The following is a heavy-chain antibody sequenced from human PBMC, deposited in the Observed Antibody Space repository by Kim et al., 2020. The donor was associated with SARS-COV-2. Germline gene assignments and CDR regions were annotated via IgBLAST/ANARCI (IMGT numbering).Heavy chain of an antibody. D-gene: IGHD4-4*01. J-gene: IGHJ6*03. V-gene: IGHV3-23*01. Sequence: GRFTISRDNSKNTLYLQMNSLRAEDTAVYYCAKRTKTTVTPNYYYYMDVWGKGTTVTVSS. CDR3: AKRTKTTVTPNYYYYMDV.